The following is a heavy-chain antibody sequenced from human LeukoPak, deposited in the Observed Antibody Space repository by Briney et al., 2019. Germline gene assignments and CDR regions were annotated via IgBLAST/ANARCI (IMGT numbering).Heavy chain of an antibody. Sequence: ASVKVSCKASGYTFISSAIGWVRRAPGQGLEWMGWISPYNGYTKYAESLQGRVTMTTDTSTSTAYMELRSLRSDDTAMYYCARVGASYDGLIDYWGQGARVTVSS. CDR1: GYTFISSA. D-gene: IGHD1-26*01. CDR3: ARVGASYDGLIDY. CDR2: ISPYNGYT. V-gene: IGHV1-18*01. J-gene: IGHJ4*02.